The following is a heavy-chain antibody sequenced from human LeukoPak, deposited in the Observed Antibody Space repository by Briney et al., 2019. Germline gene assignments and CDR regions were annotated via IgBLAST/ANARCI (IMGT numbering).Heavy chain of an antibody. D-gene: IGHD2-2*01. CDR2: ISGSGGST. J-gene: IGHJ4*02. V-gene: IGHV3-23*01. Sequence: QPGGSLRLSCAASGFTFSSYAMSWVRQAPGKGLEWVSAISGSGGSTYYADSVKGRFTISRGNSKNTLYLQMNSLRAEDTAVYYCASSSGVHCSSTSCYLNYWGQETLVTVSS. CDR3: ASSSGVHCSSTSCYLNY. CDR1: GFTFSSYA.